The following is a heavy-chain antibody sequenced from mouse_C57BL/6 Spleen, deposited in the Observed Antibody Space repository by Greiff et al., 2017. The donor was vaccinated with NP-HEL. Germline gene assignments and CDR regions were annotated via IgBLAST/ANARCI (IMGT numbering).Heavy chain of an antibody. J-gene: IGHJ3*01. V-gene: IGHV1-55*01. CDR1: GYTFTSYW. CDR2: IYPGSGST. D-gene: IGHD1-1*01. Sequence: QVQLQQSGAELVKPGASVKMSCKASGYTFTSYWITWVKQRPGQGLEWIGDIYPGSGSTNYNEKFKSKATLTVDTSSSTAYMQLSSLTYEDAAVYYCARGEYYGSRIAYWGQGTMVTVSA. CDR3: ARGEYYGSRIAY.